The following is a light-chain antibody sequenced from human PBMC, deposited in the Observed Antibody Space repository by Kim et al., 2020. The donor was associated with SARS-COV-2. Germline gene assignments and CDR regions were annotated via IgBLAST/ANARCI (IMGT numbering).Light chain of an antibody. CDR3: NSRDSNGNVV. CDR2: GKN. V-gene: IGLV3-19*01. Sequence: SSELTQDPAVSVALGQTVRITCQGDSLRSYYATWYQPKPGQAPILVIYGKNNRPSGIPDRFSGSSSGNTASLTITGTPAGDEADYYCNSRDSNGNVVFGG. CDR1: SLRSYY. J-gene: IGLJ2*01.